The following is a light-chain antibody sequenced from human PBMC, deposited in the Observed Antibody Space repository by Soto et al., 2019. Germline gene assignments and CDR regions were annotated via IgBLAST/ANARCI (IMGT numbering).Light chain of an antibody. CDR2: DVT. V-gene: IGLV2-14*01. CDR3: CSYASSTSYV. Sequence: QSALAQPASVSGSPGQSITISCTGTSSDVGDYNFVSWYQQYPGKAPKLMIHDVTSRPSGVSNRFSGSKSGTTASLTISGLQAEDEADYYCCSYASSTSYVFGTGTKVTVL. J-gene: IGLJ1*01. CDR1: SSDVGDYNF.